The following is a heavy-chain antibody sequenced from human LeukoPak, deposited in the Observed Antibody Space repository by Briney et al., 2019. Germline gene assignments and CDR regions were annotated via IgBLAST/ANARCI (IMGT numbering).Heavy chain of an antibody. D-gene: IGHD5-12*01. CDR1: GYTFTGYY. CDR2: INPNSGGT. V-gene: IGHV1-2*02. CDR3: ARVLVATVGGLLFDY. J-gene: IGHJ4*02. Sequence: ASVKVSCKASGYTFTGYYMHWVRQAPGQGLEWMGWINPNSGGTNYAQKFQGRVTMTGDTSISTAYMELSRLRSDDTAVYYCARVLVATVGGLLFDYWGQGTLVTVSS.